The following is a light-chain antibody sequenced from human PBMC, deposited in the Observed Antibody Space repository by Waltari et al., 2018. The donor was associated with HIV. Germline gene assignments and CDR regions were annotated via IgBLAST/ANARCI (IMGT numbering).Light chain of an antibody. CDR3: QQLNTYPRT. V-gene: IGKV1-9*01. CDR2: AAS. J-gene: IGKJ2*01. CDR1: QGISSY. Sequence: DIQLTQSPSFLSASVGDRVTITCRASQGISSYLAWYQQKPGKSPKLLIYAASTLQSGVPSRFSGSGSGTDFTLTSSSLQPEDFATYYCQQLNTYPRTFGQGTKLEIK.